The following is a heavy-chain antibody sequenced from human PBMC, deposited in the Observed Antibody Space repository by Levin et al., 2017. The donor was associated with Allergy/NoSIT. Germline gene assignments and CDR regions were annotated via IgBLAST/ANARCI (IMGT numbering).Heavy chain of an antibody. V-gene: IGHV3-23*01. J-gene: IGHJ6*02. CDR3: AKGHDHFYYYDMDV. Sequence: GESLKISCAASGFTFTMYAMSWVRQAPGKGLEWVSAISGSGGNTYYADSVKGRFTISRDNSKNTLYLQMNSLRAEDTALYYCAKGHDHFYYYDMDVWGQGTTVTVSS. CDR2: ISGSGGNT. CDR1: GFTFTMYA.